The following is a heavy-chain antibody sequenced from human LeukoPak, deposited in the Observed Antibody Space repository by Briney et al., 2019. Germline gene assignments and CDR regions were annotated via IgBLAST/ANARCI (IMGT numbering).Heavy chain of an antibody. CDR2: IYYSGST. V-gene: IGHV4-59*01. CDR1: GGSISSYY. J-gene: IGHJ4*02. D-gene: IGHD6-19*01. CDR3: ARDLWAYSYSSGWNY. Sequence: PSETLSLTCTVSGGSISSYYWSWIRQPPGKGLEWIGYIYYSGSTNYNPSLKSRVTISVDTSKNQFSLKLSPVTAADTAVYYCARDLWAYSYSSGWNYWGQGTLVTVSS.